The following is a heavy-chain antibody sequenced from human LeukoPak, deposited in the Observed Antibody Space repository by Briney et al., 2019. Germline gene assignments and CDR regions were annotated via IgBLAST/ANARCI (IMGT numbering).Heavy chain of an antibody. CDR2: IKRKGDDGTI. D-gene: IGHD3/OR15-3a*01. Sequence: KPGGSLRLSCAASGFTFSNAWMSWVRQAPGRGLEWVGRIKRKGDDGTIDYAAPVKGRLSISRDDSKNTLYLQMNSLKSEDTAVYYCTAGTGRSDFDYWGQGTLVTASS. CDR3: TAGTGRSDFDY. J-gene: IGHJ4*02. CDR1: GFTFSNAW. V-gene: IGHV3-15*01.